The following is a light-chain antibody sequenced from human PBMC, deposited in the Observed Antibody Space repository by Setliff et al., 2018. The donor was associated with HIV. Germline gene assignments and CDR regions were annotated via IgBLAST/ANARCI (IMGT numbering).Light chain of an antibody. Sequence: QSVLTQPPSVSGAPGQRVTISCTGSSSDIGAGYDVHWYQHLPGAAPKLVIFDNHNRPSGVPDRFSGSKSGTSASLAITGLQAEDEADYYCHSYDGRLDGLHVFGTGTKVTV. V-gene: IGLV1-40*01. CDR3: HSYDGRLDGLHV. CDR1: SSDIGAGYD. CDR2: DNH. J-gene: IGLJ1*01.